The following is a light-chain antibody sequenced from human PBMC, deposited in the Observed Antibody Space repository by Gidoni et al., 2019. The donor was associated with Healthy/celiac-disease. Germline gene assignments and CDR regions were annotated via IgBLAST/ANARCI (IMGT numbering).Light chain of an antibody. CDR3: MQALQTPWT. CDR1: QSLLHSNGYNY. J-gene: IGKJ1*01. V-gene: IGKV2-28*01. Sequence: DMVMTQSPLSLPVTPGEPASISCRSSQSLLHSNGYNYLDWYLQKPGQSPQLLIYLGSNRASGVPDRFSGSGSGTDFPLKISRVEAEDVGVSYCMQALQTPWTFGQGTKVEIK. CDR2: LGS.